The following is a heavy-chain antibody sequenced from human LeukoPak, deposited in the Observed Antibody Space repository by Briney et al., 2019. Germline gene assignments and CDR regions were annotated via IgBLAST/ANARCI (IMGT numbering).Heavy chain of an antibody. V-gene: IGHV5-51*01. D-gene: IGHD4-17*01. CDR1: GYSFTSYW. Sequence: GESLKISCKGSGYSFTSYWIGWVRQMPGKGLEWMGIIYPGDSATRYSPSFQGQVTISADKSISTAYLRWSSLKASDTAIYYCARSPRRGTTVTTGAFDIWGQGTMVTVSS. J-gene: IGHJ3*02. CDR3: ARSPRRGTTVTTGAFDI. CDR2: IYPGDSAT.